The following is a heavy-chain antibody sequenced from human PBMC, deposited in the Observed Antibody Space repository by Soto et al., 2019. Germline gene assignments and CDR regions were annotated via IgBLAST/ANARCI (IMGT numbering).Heavy chain of an antibody. D-gene: IGHD6-19*01. CDR3: ARKRQWMVRDAFDI. Sequence: ASVKVSCKASGYTFTSYDINWVRQATGQGLEWMGWMNPNSGNTGYAQKFQGRVTMTRNTSISTAYMELSSLRSEDTAVYYCARKRQWMVRDAFDIWRQGKMVTVSS. V-gene: IGHV1-8*01. J-gene: IGHJ3*02. CDR2: MNPNSGNT. CDR1: GYTFTSYD.